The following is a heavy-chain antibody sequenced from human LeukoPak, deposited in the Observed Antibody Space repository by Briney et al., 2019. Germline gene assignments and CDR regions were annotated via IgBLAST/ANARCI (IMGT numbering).Heavy chain of an antibody. J-gene: IGHJ4*02. CDR3: ARGDPYSGGSTPGDY. Sequence: ASVKVSCKASGGTFSSYAISWVRQAPGQGLEWMGGIIPIFGTANYAQKFQGRVTITTDESTSTAYMELSSLRSEDTAVYYCARGDPYSGGSTPGDYWGQGTLVTVSS. CDR1: GGTFSSYA. CDR2: IIPIFGTA. D-gene: IGHD1-26*01. V-gene: IGHV1-69*05.